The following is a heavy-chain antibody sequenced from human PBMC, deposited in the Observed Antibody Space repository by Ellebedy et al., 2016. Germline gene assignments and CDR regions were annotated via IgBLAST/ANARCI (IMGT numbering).Heavy chain of an antibody. CDR2: IKHDGREI. Sequence: GESLKISCVVSGFSVSSNYLSWVRQAPGKGLEWVANIKHDGREIFYLDSVKGRFTISRDNAKNSLFLQMYSLRAEDTAVYYCARDVVRGHWGQGTLVTVSS. V-gene: IGHV3-7*03. D-gene: IGHD3-10*01. CDR1: GFSVSSNY. J-gene: IGHJ4*02. CDR3: ARDVVRGH.